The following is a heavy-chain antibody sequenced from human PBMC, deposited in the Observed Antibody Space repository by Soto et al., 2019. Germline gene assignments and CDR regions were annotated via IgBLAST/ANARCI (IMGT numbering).Heavy chain of an antibody. J-gene: IGHJ6*02. CDR1: GGSISSGDYY. D-gene: IGHD3-10*01. Sequence: SETLSLTCTVSGGSISSGDYYWSWIRQPPGKGLEWIGYIYYSGSTYYNPSLKSRVTISVDTSKNQFSLKLSSVTAADTAVYYCARSGYGSGSPYGMDVWGQGTRVTVSS. V-gene: IGHV4-30-4*01. CDR2: IYYSGST. CDR3: ARSGYGSGSPYGMDV.